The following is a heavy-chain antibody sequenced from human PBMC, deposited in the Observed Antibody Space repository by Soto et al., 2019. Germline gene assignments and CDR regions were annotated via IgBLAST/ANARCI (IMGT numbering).Heavy chain of an antibody. J-gene: IGHJ6*03. CDR3: ARDQSGDYYYYMDV. CDR2: INAGNGNT. D-gene: IGHD3-10*01. Sequence: ASVKVSCKASGYTFTSYAMHWVRQAPGQRLEWMGWINAGNGNTKYSQKFQGRVTITRDTSASTAYMELRSLRSDDTAVYYCARDQSGDYYYYMDVWGKGTPVTVSS. CDR1: GYTFTSYA. V-gene: IGHV1-3*01.